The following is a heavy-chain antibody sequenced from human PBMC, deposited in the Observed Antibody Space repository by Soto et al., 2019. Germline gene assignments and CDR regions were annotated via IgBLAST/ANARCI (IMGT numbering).Heavy chain of an antibody. J-gene: IGHJ4*01. CDR3: ARGYSSGWYPFDY. CDR1: GGSISSGGYY. V-gene: IGHV4-39*01. CDR2: IYDSGST. Sequence: PSETLSLTCTVSGGSISSGGYYWGWIRQHPGKGLEWIGSIYDSGSTDYNPSLKSRVTISVDTTKNQFSLKLSSVTAADTAVYYCARGYSSGWYPFDYWGPGTLVTVSS. D-gene: IGHD6-19*01.